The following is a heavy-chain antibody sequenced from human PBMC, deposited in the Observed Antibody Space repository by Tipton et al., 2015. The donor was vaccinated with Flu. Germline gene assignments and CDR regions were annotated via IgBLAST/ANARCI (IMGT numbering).Heavy chain of an antibody. J-gene: IGHJ3*01. D-gene: IGHD6-25*01. V-gene: IGHV3-74*03. Sequence: SLRLSCAASGFTFRSYGMHWVRQGPGKALVWVSHVNSDRSSITYADSVKGRFTISRDNAKNSLYLQMNSLRAEGTAVYYCGRALGGAAALWVQGTMVTVSS. CDR1: GFTFRSYG. CDR3: GRALGGAAAL. CDR2: VNSDRSSI.